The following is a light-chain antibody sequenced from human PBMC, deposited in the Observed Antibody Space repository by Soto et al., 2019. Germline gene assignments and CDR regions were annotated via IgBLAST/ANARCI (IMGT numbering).Light chain of an antibody. CDR2: AAS. CDR3: QQLNSYPRT. CDR1: QGIARL. V-gene: IGKV1-9*01. Sequence: DIQLTQSPSFLSASVGDRVTITCRASQGIARLLAWYQQEPGKAPKVLTYAASTLDGGVPSRFSGNGSGTVFTLTISSLQPEDLATYYCQQLNSYPRTFGQGTKVDI. J-gene: IGKJ1*01.